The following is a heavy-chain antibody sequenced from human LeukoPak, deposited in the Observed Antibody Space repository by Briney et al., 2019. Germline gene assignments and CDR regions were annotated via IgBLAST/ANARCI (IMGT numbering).Heavy chain of an antibody. CDR3: ARDPDGYNWFDP. J-gene: IGHJ5*02. V-gene: IGHV1-69*05. Sequence: SVKVSCKASGGTFSSYAISWARQAPGQGLEWMGGIIPIFGTANYAQKFQGRVTITTDESTSTAYMELSSLRSEDTAVYYCARDPDGYNWFDPWGQGTLVTVSS. D-gene: IGHD3-10*01. CDR1: GGTFSSYA. CDR2: IIPIFGTA.